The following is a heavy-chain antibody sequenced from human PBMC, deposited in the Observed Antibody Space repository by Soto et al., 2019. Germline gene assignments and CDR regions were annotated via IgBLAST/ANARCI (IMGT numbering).Heavy chain of an antibody. CDR1: GYSFTSYW. CDR3: ARRAAYYYGSGSYYQSYGMDV. Sequence: GESLKISCKGSGYSFTSYWIGWVRQMPGKGLEWMGIIYPGDSDTRYSPSFQGQVTISADKSISTAYLQWSSLKASDTAMYYCARRAAYYYGSGSYYQSYGMDVWGQGTTVTVSS. CDR2: IYPGDSDT. V-gene: IGHV5-51*01. D-gene: IGHD3-10*01. J-gene: IGHJ6*02.